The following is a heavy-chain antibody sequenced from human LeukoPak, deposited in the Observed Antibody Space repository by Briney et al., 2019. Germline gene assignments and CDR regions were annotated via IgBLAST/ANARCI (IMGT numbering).Heavy chain of an antibody. V-gene: IGHV3-30*04. CDR1: GFTFSSYA. Sequence: PWRSLRLSCAASGFTFSSYAMHWVRQAPGKGLEWVAVISYDGSNKYYADSVKGRFTISRDNAKNSLYLQMNSLRAEDTAVYYCARGSTVTRRGRFDPWGQGTLVTVSS. CDR3: ARGSTVTRRGRFDP. J-gene: IGHJ5*02. D-gene: IGHD4-17*01. CDR2: ISYDGSNK.